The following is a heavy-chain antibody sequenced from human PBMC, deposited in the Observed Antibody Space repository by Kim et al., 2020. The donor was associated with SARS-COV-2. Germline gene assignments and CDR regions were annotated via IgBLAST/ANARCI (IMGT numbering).Heavy chain of an antibody. J-gene: IGHJ6*02. D-gene: IGHD3-10*01. CDR2: ISFDGSNK. Sequence: GGSLRLSCAASGFTFSSYAMHWVRQAPGKGLEWVAVISFDGSNKYYADSVKDRSTISRDNSKNTLYLQMNSLRAEDTAVYYCARARGGSYYYGMDAWGQGTAVTVS. V-gene: IGHV3-30-3*01. CDR3: ARARGGSYYYGMDA. CDR1: GFTFSSYA.